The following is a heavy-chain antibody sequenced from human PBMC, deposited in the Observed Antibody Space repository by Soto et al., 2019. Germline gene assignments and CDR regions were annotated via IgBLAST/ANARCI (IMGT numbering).Heavy chain of an antibody. CDR3: ARWGTTGGLDV. D-gene: IGHD3-16*01. V-gene: IGHV3-33*05. Sequence: QVQLVESGGCVVQPGTSLRLSCVGSGFTFRSYVIHWVRQAPGKGLEWVALTSYDGSNNFYGDSVKGRFTISRHNSRNTVELQMDSLRFEDTALYYCARWGTTGGLDVWGQGTLVSVSS. CDR2: TSYDGSNN. CDR1: GFTFRSYV. J-gene: IGHJ4*02.